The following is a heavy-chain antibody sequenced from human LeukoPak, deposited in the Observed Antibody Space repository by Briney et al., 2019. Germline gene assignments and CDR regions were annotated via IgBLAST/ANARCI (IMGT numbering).Heavy chain of an antibody. CDR2: IGGSNGIT. D-gene: IGHD2-2*01. Sequence: PGGSLRLSCAASRFTFNSYAMSWVRQAPGKGLEWVSVIGGSNGITFYVGSVKGRFTISRDNSKNTLYLQMSSLRAEDTAVYYCAKGSSSSRPYYFDYWGQGTLVTVSS. V-gene: IGHV3-23*01. CDR3: AKGSSSSRPYYFDY. J-gene: IGHJ4*02. CDR1: RFTFNSYA.